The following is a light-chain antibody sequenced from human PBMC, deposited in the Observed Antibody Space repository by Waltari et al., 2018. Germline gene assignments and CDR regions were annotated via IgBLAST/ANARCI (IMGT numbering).Light chain of an antibody. CDR3: QTGGHGTWV. Sequence: QLVLTQSPSASASLGASVKLTCTLSSGHSTNIIAWLQQQPEKGPRLFMNVNSDGSHNKGVGIPCRFSGSSSGAERYLTISSLQSEDEADYYCQTGGHGTWVFGGGTRLTVL. CDR1: SGHSTNI. J-gene: IGLJ2*01. CDR2: VNSDGSH. V-gene: IGLV4-69*01.